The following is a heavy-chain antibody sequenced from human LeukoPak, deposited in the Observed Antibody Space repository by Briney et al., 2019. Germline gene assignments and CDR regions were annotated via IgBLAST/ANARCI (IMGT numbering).Heavy chain of an antibody. D-gene: IGHD7-27*01. CDR3: ARDLSSTSNWELDY. CDR1: VYTVIDFF. J-gene: IGHJ4*02. Sequence: ASVKVSCKASVYTVIDFFIHWVRQAPGQGLEWMGRINPNSGGTEYPPNFQSRVTMTRDTSISATYMELNSLTSDDTAVYYCARDLSSTSNWELDYWGQGTLVTVSS. CDR2: INPNSGGT. V-gene: IGHV1-2*06.